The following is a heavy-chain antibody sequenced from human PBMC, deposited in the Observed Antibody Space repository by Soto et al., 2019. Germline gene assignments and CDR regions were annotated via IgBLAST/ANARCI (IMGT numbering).Heavy chain of an antibody. CDR2: ISYDGSNK. CDR1: GFTFSSYA. V-gene: IGHV3-30-3*01. J-gene: IGHJ6*03. D-gene: IGHD2-2*01. Sequence: GGSLRLSCAASGFTFSSYAMHWVRQAPGKGLEWVAVISYDGSNKYYADSVKGRFTISRDNSKNTLYLQMNSLRAEDTAVYYCARDRPAETFESVATKQKAVYYYYMDVWGKGTTVTVSS. CDR3: ARDRPAETFESVATKQKAVYYYYMDV.